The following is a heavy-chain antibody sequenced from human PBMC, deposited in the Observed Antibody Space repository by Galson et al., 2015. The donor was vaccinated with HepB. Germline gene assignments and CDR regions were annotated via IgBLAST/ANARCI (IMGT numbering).Heavy chain of an antibody. J-gene: IGHJ4*02. CDR1: GFTFSSYA. CDR2: ISYDGSNK. V-gene: IGHV3-30-3*01. D-gene: IGHD5-24*01. Sequence: SLRLSCAASGFTFSSYAMHWVRQAPGKGLEWVAVISYDGSNKYYADSVKGRFTISRDNSKNTLYLQMNSLRAEDTDVYYCAREVGQEMGTLYGDLVGGLDYWGQGTLVTVSS. CDR3: AREVGQEMGTLYGDLVGGLDY.